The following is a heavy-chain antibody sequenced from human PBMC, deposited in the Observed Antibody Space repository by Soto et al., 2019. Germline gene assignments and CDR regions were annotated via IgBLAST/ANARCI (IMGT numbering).Heavy chain of an antibody. Sequence: SETLSLTCTVSGGSISSGGYYWSWIRQHPGKGLEWIGYIYYSGSTYYNPSLKSRVTISVDTSKNQFSLKLSSVTAADTAVYYCARAALTGTTPDYYYYYGMDVRGQGTTVTVSS. V-gene: IGHV4-31*03. CDR1: GGSISSGGYY. CDR3: ARAALTGTTPDYYYYYGMDV. D-gene: IGHD1-20*01. J-gene: IGHJ6*02. CDR2: IYYSGST.